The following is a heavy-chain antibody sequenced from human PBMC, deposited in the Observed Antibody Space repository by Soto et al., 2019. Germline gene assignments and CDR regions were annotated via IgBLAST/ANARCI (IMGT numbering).Heavy chain of an antibody. Sequence: QVQLQESGPGLVKPSQTLSLTCTVSGASISSETYYWSWIRQHPEKGLEWIGYIYYSGSTYYNPSLKRRLTISIRTAKDQFPLKVAPMTSGDQGGYLFGKNRVTFQGFYPLGQGTLVTVSS. D-gene: IGHD3-16*01. V-gene: IGHV4-31*06. CDR2: IYYSGST. CDR1: GASISSETYY. J-gene: IGHJ5*02. CDR3: GKNRVTFQGFYP.